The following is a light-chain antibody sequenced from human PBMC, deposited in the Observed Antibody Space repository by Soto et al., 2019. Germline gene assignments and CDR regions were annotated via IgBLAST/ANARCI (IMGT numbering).Light chain of an antibody. Sequence: DIQMTQSPSTLSASVGDRVTITCRASQSINTWLAWYQQKPGKAPKLLIYKASSLGSGVPSRFSGSWSWTDVTLTISSLQPDDFAIYYCQQYNSHSSYTFGQGTKLEIK. CDR2: KAS. J-gene: IGKJ2*01. CDR3: QQYNSHSSYT. V-gene: IGKV1-5*03. CDR1: QSINTW.